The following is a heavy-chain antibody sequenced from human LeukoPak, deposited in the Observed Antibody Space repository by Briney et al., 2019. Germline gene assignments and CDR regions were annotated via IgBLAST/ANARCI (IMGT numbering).Heavy chain of an antibody. V-gene: IGHV3-23*01. D-gene: IGHD3-10*01. Sequence: PGGSLRLSCAASGFTFSSYAMSWVRQAPGKGLEWVSAISGSGGSTYYADSVKGRFTISRGNSKSALYLQMNSLRAEDTALYYCAKAFNYGSGYNYKTFDSWGQGTLVTVSS. CDR3: AKAFNYGSGYNYKTFDS. CDR2: ISGSGGST. J-gene: IGHJ4*02. CDR1: GFTFSSYA.